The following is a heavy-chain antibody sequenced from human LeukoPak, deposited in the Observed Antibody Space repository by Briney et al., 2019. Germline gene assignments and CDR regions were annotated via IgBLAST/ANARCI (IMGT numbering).Heavy chain of an antibody. Sequence: PSETLSLTCTVSGGSISSSGYYWGWIRQPPGKGLEWIGSIYYSGSTYYNPSLKSRVTISVDTPKNQFSLKLSSVTAADTAVYYCARPTMVRNADAFDIWGQGTMVTVSS. CDR1: GGSISSSGYY. D-gene: IGHD3-10*01. V-gene: IGHV4-39*01. CDR2: IYYSGST. CDR3: ARPTMVRNADAFDI. J-gene: IGHJ3*02.